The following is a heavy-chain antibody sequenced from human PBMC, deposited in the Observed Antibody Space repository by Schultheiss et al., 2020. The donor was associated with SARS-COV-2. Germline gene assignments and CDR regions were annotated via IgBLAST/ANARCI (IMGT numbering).Heavy chain of an antibody. CDR2: IGARGTGT. D-gene: IGHD1-26*01. J-gene: IGHJ3*01. CDR3: AKSLASDWDTDALDV. Sequence: GESLKISCAASGFTFSSYAMNWVRQAPGKGLEWISGIGARGTGTHYADSVKGRFTVFRDNSKNTLYLQMNTLRADDTAVYYCAKSLASDWDTDALDVWGQGTMVTVSS. CDR1: GFTFSSYA. V-gene: IGHV3-23*01.